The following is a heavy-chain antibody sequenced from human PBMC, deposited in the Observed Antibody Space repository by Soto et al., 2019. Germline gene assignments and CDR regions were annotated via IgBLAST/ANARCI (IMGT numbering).Heavy chain of an antibody. Sequence: GGSLRLSCAASGFTFSSYGMHWVRQAPGKGLEWVAVISYDGSNKYYADSVKGRFTISRDNSKNTLYLQMNSLRAEDTAVYYCANGNQLLEYFDYWGQGTLVTVSS. V-gene: IGHV3-30*18. CDR2: ISYDGSNK. J-gene: IGHJ4*02. D-gene: IGHD2-2*01. CDR1: GFTFSSYG. CDR3: ANGNQLLEYFDY.